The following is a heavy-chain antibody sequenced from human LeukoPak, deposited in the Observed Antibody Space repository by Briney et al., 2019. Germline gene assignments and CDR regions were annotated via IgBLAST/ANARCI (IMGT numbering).Heavy chain of an antibody. CDR3: ASGFPWLALDY. V-gene: IGHV1-3*01. CDR1: GYTLTELS. J-gene: IGHJ4*02. CDR2: INAGNGNT. Sequence: ASVKVSCKVSGYTLTELSMHWVRQAPGKGLEWMGWINAGNGNTKYSQKFQGRVTITRDTSASTAYMELSSLRSEDTAVYYCASGFPWLALDYWGQGTLVTVSS. D-gene: IGHD6-19*01.